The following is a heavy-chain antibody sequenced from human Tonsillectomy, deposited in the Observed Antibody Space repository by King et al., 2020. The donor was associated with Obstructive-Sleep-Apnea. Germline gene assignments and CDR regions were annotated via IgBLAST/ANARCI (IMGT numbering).Heavy chain of an antibody. V-gene: IGHV3-74*01. J-gene: IGHJ3*01. CDR2: INSDGTVI. CDR1: GFTFSTYW. D-gene: IGHD5-12*01. Sequence: VQLVESGGGLVQPGGSLRLSGAAAGFTFSTYWMHWVRQAPGKGVWWVSRINSDGTVISSVESVKGRFTTSRDNAKNTLYLQMDSLRAEDTAVYYCASRASSGPHAFNLWGQGTMVSVSS. CDR3: ASRASSGPHAFNL.